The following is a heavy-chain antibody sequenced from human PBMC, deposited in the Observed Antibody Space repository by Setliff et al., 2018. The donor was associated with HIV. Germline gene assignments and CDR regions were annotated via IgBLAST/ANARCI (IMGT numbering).Heavy chain of an antibody. Sequence: SETLSLTCTVSGDSISRRTYYWDWIRQPPGEGLEWIGSMYYDGNTFYNTSLKSRLAISVDTSKNQLSLKLSSVTAADTAVYYCARHRAAYWYYDYWGQGTLVTVSS. CDR1: GDSISRRTYY. D-gene: IGHD2-8*02. V-gene: IGHV4-39*01. CDR3: ARHRAAYWYYDY. J-gene: IGHJ4*02. CDR2: MYYDGNT.